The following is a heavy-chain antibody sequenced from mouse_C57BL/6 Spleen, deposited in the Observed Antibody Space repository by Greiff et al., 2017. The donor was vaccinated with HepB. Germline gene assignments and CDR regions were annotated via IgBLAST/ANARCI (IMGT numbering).Heavy chain of an antibody. J-gene: IGHJ1*03. Sequence: QVQLQQPGAELVKPGASVKLSCKASGYTFTSYWMQWVKQRPGQGLEWIGEIDPSDSYTNYNQKFKGKATLTVDTSSSTAYMQLSSLTSEDSAVYYCARRGSTVVATEYFDVWGTGTTVTVSS. D-gene: IGHD1-1*01. CDR1: GYTFTSYW. CDR3: ARRGSTVVATEYFDV. CDR2: IDPSDSYT. V-gene: IGHV1-50*01.